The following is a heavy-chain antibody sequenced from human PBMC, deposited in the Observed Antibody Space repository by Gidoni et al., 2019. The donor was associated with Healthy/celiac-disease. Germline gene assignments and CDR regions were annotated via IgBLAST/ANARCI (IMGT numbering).Heavy chain of an antibody. Sequence: QVQLVESGGGVVQPGRSLSLSCAASGFTFRRYAMHWVRQAPGKGLEWVAVISYDGSNKYYADSVKGRFTISRDNSKNTLYLQMNSLRAEDTAVYYCAREESDDILTGPADYWGQGTLVTVSS. D-gene: IGHD3-9*01. V-gene: IGHV3-30-3*01. J-gene: IGHJ4*02. CDR3: AREESDDILTGPADY. CDR2: ISYDGSNK. CDR1: GFTFRRYA.